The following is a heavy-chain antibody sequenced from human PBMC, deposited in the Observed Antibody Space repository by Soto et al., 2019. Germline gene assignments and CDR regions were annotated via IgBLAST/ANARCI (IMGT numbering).Heavy chain of an antibody. CDR3: ARGGYGDYGKNHALVLDYFDY. Sequence: SETLSLTCAVYGGSFSGYYWSWIRQPPGKGLEWIGEINHSGSTNYNPSLKSRVTISVDTSKNQFSLKLSSVTAADTAVYYCARGGYGDYGKNHALVLDYFDYWGQGTLVTVSS. J-gene: IGHJ4*02. D-gene: IGHD4-17*01. CDR2: INHSGST. CDR1: GGSFSGYY. V-gene: IGHV4-34*01.